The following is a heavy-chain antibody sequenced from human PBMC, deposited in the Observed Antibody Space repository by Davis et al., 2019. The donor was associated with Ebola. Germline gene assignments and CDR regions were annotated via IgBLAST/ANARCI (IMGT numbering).Heavy chain of an antibody. J-gene: IGHJ4*02. CDR3: ARCTNAGYEED. D-gene: IGHD5-12*01. Sequence: PGGSLRLSCAASGITFSKYWMKWVRQAPGRGLEWVANINQDGTGKYYVDSVKGRFTISRDNAQNSVYLQMNSLRVEDTAVYYCARCTNAGYEEDWGQGTQVTVSS. CDR2: INQDGTGK. V-gene: IGHV3-7*03. CDR1: GITFSKYW.